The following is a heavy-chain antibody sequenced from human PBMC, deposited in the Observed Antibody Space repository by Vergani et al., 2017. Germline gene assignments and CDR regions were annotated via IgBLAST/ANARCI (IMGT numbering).Heavy chain of an antibody. CDR1: GYTFTSYA. V-gene: IGHV1-3*01. Sequence: QVQLVQSGAEVKKPGASVKVSCKASGYTFTSYAMHWVRQAPGQRLEWMGWINAGNGNTKYSQKFQGRVTITRDTSVSTAYMELSSLRSEDTAVYYCARDRVCGAADDYMDVWGKGTTVTVSS. CDR2: INAGNGNT. J-gene: IGHJ6*03. CDR3: ARDRVCGAADDYMDV. D-gene: IGHD6-13*01.